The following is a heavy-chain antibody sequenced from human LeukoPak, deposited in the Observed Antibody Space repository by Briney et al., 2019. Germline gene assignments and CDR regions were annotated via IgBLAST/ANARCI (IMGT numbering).Heavy chain of an antibody. Sequence: GGSLRLSCAASGFTFSSYSMNWVRQAPGKGLEWVSYISSSTIYYADSVKGRFTISRDNAKNSLYLQMNSLRAEDTAVYYCARDHAPSDSSGYFHYWGQGTLVTVSS. CDR3: ARDHAPSDSSGYFHY. CDR2: ISSSTI. CDR1: GFTFSSYS. J-gene: IGHJ4*02. V-gene: IGHV3-48*04. D-gene: IGHD3-22*01.